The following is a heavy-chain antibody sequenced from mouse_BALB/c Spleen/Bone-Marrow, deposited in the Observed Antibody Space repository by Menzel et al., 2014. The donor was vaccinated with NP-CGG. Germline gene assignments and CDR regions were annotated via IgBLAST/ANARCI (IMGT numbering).Heavy chain of an antibody. CDR1: GFTFSSFG. CDR3: TRGGNWDDFDY. J-gene: IGHJ2*01. Sequence: EVKLQESGGGSVQPGGSRKLSCAASGFTFSSFGMHWVRQAPEKGLEWVAYISSGSSTIFYADTLKGRFTASRDNPKNTLFLQMTSLRSEDTAMYYCTRGGNWDDFDYWGQGTTLTVSS. D-gene: IGHD4-1*01. CDR2: ISSGSSTI. V-gene: IGHV5-17*02.